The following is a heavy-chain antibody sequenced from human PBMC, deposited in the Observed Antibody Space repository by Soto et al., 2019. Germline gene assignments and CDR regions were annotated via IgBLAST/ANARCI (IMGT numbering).Heavy chain of an antibody. CDR1: GFTFDDYA. J-gene: IGHJ5*02. D-gene: IGHD3-3*01. V-gene: IGHV3-9*01. Sequence: GGSLRLSCAASGFTFDDYAMHWVRQRPGRGLEWVSGITWNSDEIGYPDSVKGRFSISRDNAKKYLYLQMNSLRDEDTAVYYCARESRFLEWLSLNWFDPWGQGTLVTVSS. CDR3: ARESRFLEWLSLNWFDP. CDR2: ITWNSDEI.